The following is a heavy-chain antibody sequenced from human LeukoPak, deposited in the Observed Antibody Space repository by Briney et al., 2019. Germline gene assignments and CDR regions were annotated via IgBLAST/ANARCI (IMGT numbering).Heavy chain of an antibody. D-gene: IGHD3-3*01. V-gene: IGHV3-15*01. CDR3: CTDYYDFWSGPH. Sequence: PGGSLRLSCRASGFTFSDACMSWVRQAPGKGLEWVAQIYSQSEGGTTGYAAPVKGRFTISRDDAENTLFSQMNSLKSEDTALYYCCTDYYDFWSGPHWGQGSLVTVSS. CDR1: GFTFSDAC. CDR2: IYSQSEGGTT. J-gene: IGHJ4*02.